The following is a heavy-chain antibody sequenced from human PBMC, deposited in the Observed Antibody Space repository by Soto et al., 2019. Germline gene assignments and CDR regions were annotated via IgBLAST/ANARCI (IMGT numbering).Heavy chain of an antibody. V-gene: IGHV4-59*08. D-gene: IGHD6-6*01. Sequence: QVQLQESGPGLVKPSETLSLTCTVSGGSISSYYWSWIRQPPGKGLEWSGYIYYSGSTNYNPSLKSRVTKSVDTSKNQFSLRLSSVTAADTAVYYCARRGSADYYYYYMDVWGKGTTVTVSS. CDR3: ARRGSADYYYYYMDV. CDR2: IYYSGST. CDR1: GGSISSYY. J-gene: IGHJ6*03.